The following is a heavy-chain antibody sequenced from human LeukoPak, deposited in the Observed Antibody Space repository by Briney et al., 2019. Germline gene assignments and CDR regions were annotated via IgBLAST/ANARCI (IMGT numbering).Heavy chain of an antibody. D-gene: IGHD3-22*01. Sequence: GRPLRLSCTASGFTFGDYAMSWVRQAPGKGLEWVGFIRSKAYGGTTEYAASVKGRFTISRDDSKSIAYLQMNSLKTEDTAVYYCTRGVGTMIVVVPDYWGQGTLVTVSS. CDR1: GFTFGDYA. CDR2: IRSKAYGGTT. V-gene: IGHV3-49*04. CDR3: TRGVGTMIVVVPDY. J-gene: IGHJ4*02.